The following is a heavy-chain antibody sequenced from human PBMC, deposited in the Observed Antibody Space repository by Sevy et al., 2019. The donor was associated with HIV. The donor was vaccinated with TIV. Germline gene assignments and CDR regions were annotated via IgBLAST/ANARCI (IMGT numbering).Heavy chain of an antibody. CDR1: GFTFSSYW. Sequence: GGSQRLSCAASGFTFSSYWMSWVRQAPGKGLEWVANIKQDRSEKYYVDSVKGRFTISRDNAKNSLYLQMNSLRAEDTAVYYCASHYVWGSYRYTYYFDYWGQGTLVTVSS. V-gene: IGHV3-7*03. CDR2: IKQDRSEK. D-gene: IGHD3-16*02. CDR3: ASHYVWGSYRYTYYFDY. J-gene: IGHJ4*02.